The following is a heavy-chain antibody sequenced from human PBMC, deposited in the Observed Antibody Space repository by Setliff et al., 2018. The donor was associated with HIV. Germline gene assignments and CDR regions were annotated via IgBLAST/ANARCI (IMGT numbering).Heavy chain of an antibody. CDR2: IRSKAYGGTT. Sequence: GESLKISCTASGFTFGDYAMSWVRQAPGKGLEGVGFIRSKAYGGTTEYAASVKGRFTISRDDSKSIAYLQMNSLKTEDTAVYYCTRVYPAAAQYAFEIWGQGTMVTVSS. V-gene: IGHV3-49*04. CDR3: TRVYPAAAQYAFEI. J-gene: IGHJ3*02. CDR1: GFTFGDYA. D-gene: IGHD2-2*01.